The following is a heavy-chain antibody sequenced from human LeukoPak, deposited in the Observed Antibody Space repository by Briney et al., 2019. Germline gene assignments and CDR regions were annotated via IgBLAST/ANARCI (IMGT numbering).Heavy chain of an antibody. V-gene: IGHV3-23*01. CDR1: GFTFSSYA. J-gene: IGHJ4*02. CDR3: AKGTYSGSRPALDY. CDR2: ISGGGGST. Sequence: PGGFLRLSCAASGFTFSSYAMSWIRQAPGKGLEWVSLISGGGGSTYYADSVKGRFTISRDNSKNTLHLHLNSLRADDTAVYYCAKGTYSGSRPALDYWGQGPLVTVSS. D-gene: IGHD1-26*01.